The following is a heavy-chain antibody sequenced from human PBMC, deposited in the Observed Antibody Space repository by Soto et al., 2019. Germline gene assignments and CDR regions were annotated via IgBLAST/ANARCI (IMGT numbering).Heavy chain of an antibody. V-gene: IGHV3-48*03. CDR3: AKDLGSYLSPAFDY. D-gene: IGHD1-26*01. CDR2: ISSSSDII. J-gene: IGHJ4*02. CDR1: GFSFSRFE. Sequence: RRLSCAASGFSFSRFEMNWVRQAPGKGLEWVSYISSSSDIIYYADSVKGRFTISRDNAKNSLYLQMNSLRPEDTAVYYCAKDLGSYLSPAFDYWGLGTLVSVSS.